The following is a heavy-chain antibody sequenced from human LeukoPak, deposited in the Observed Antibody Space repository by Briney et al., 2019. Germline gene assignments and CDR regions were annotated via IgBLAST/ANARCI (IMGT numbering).Heavy chain of an antibody. CDR1: GYSISSGYY. CDR2: IYHSGST. Sequence: SETLSLTCAVSGYSISSGYYWGWIRPPPGKGLEWIGSIYHSGSTYYNPSLKSRVAISVDTSKNQFSLKLSSVTAADTAVYFCARHVFRGTEKRTTFDHWGQGTLVTVSS. J-gene: IGHJ4*02. V-gene: IGHV4-38-2*01. CDR3: ARHVFRGTEKRTTFDH. D-gene: IGHD3-16*01.